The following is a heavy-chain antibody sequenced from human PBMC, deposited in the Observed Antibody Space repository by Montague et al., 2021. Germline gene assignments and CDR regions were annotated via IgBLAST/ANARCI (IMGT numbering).Heavy chain of an antibody. D-gene: IGHD3-10*01. CDR3: AKQDYFVSGTSYKGFDP. CDR2: MFYCCAT. Sequence: SETLSLTCTVSSGSIFHAHWSWVRQPPGKGLEWLGSMFYCCATSNNPSLKSRATMSIDTSTNQFSLKLSFVTAADTAVYYCAKQDYFVSGTSYKGFDPWGQGILVSVSS. CDR1: SGSIFHAH. V-gene: IGHV4-59*08. J-gene: IGHJ5*02.